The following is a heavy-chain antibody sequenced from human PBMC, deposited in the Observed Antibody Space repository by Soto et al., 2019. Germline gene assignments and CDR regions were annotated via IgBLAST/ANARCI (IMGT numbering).Heavy chain of an antibody. CDR2: IFGIGYT. Sequence: QVQLQESGPRLVKPSETLSLTCTVSGGSMTNYYWAWIRQTAGKGLECIGRIFGIGYTNYNPSLKIRVSPSVRTSKSQFSLTLTSVTDADSAVYLCVREGNYSDNNGYPLLDYWGQGTLVSVSS. D-gene: IGHD3-22*01. V-gene: IGHV4-4*07. CDR3: VREGNYSDNNGYPLLDY. J-gene: IGHJ4*02. CDR1: GGSMTNYY.